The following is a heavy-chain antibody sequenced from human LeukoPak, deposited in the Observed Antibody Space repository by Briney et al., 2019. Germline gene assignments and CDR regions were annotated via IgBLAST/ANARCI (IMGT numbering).Heavy chain of an antibody. V-gene: IGHV4-4*09. J-gene: IGHJ6*03. CDR3: ARHLRVCSSTSCYYYYYYMDV. CDR1: GGSISSYY. CDR2: IYTSGST. D-gene: IGHD2-2*01. Sequence: SETLSLTCTVSGGSISSYYWSWIRQPPGKGLEWIGYIYTSGSTNYNLSLKSRVTISVDTSKNQFSLKLSSVTAADTAVYYCARHLRVCSSTSCYYYYYYMDVWGKGTTVTVSS.